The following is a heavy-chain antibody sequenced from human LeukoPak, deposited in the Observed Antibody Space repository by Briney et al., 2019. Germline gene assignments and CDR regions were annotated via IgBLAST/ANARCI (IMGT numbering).Heavy chain of an antibody. D-gene: IGHD2-8*01. V-gene: IGHV4-61*02. Sequence: SETLSLTCTVSGGSISSGSYYWSWIRQPAGKGLEWIGRIYTSGSTNYNPSLKSRVTISVDTSKNQFSLKLSSVTAADTAVYYCARVLKVPGTDWFDPWGQGTLVTVSS. CDR1: GGSISSGSYY. CDR2: IYTSGST. J-gene: IGHJ5*02. CDR3: ARVLKVPGTDWFDP.